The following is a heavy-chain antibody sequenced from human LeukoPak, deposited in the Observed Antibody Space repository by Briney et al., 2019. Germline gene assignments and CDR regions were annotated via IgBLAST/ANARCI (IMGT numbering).Heavy chain of an antibody. D-gene: IGHD3-10*01. V-gene: IGHV3-30*04. CDR2: ISYDGSNK. CDR1: GFTFSSYA. CDR3: AGDAVRGVIITGYFDY. J-gene: IGHJ4*02. Sequence: GGSLRLSCAASGFTFSSYAMHWVRQAPGKGLEWVAVISYDGSNKYYADSVKGRFTISRDNSKNTLYLQMNSLRAEDTAVYYCAGDAVRGVIITGYFDYWGQGTLVTVSS.